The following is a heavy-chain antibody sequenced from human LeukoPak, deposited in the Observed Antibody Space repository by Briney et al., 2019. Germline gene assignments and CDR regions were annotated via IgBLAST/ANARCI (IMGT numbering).Heavy chain of an antibody. CDR3: AREGDDFWSGYAPYYYYGMDV. Sequence: PGGSLRLSCAASGFTFSSYSMNWVRQAPGKGLEWVSSISRSSSYIYYADSVKGRFTISRDNAKNSLYLQMNSLRAEDTAVYYCAREGDDFWSGYAPYYYYGMDVWGQGTTVTVSS. CDR2: ISRSSSYI. V-gene: IGHV3-21*01. J-gene: IGHJ6*02. D-gene: IGHD3-3*01. CDR1: GFTFSSYS.